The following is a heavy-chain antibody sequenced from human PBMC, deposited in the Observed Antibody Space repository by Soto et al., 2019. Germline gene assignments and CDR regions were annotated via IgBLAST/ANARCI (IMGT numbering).Heavy chain of an antibody. CDR3: ARGRIVASIHDAFEI. Sequence: QGQLLRSGVEVKTPGASVRVSCRASGYPFTSYGISWVRQAPGQGLEGVAWISAYNGKRDTAQKFQDRVTMTLDTSTDTAHMDLGDLTSADTAVYYCARGRIVASIHDAFEIWGQGTKVTVSS. J-gene: IGHJ3*02. D-gene: IGHD5-12*01. V-gene: IGHV1-18*01. CDR2: ISAYNGKR. CDR1: GYPFTSYG.